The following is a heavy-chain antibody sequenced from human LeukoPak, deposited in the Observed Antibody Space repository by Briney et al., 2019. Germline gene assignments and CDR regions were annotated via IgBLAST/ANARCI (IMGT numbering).Heavy chain of an antibody. D-gene: IGHD1-14*01. CDR3: AKDLTPGGADV. CDR2: IMWRSGST. V-gene: IGHV3-9*02. J-gene: IGHJ6*02. CDR1: GFTSDDHA. Sequence: HTGGSLRLSCAVSGFTSDDHAMHWVRQASGKGLEWVAGIMWRSGSTGYADSVKGRFTISRDNAKNSLYLQMNSLRVEDTALYYCAKDLTPGGADVWGQGTTVTVSS.